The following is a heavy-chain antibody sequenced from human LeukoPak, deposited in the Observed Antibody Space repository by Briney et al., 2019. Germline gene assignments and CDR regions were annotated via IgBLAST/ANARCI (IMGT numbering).Heavy chain of an antibody. CDR3: TRDWRSALDY. V-gene: IGHV3-74*01. Sequence: PGGSLRFSCAASGFIFSNYWMHWVRQAPGKGLVWVSGINRDGGTTSYADSVKGRFTVSRDNAKNTLFVEMSRLRAEDTAVYYCTRDWRSALDYWGQGSLVTVSS. CDR2: INRDGGTT. J-gene: IGHJ4*02. D-gene: IGHD6-6*01. CDR1: GFIFSNYW.